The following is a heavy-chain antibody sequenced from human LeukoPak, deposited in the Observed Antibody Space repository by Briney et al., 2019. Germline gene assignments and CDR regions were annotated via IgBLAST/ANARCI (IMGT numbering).Heavy chain of an antibody. CDR1: GFTFSFYG. J-gene: IGHJ5*02. V-gene: IGHV3-33*01. Sequence: GGSLRPSCAASGFTFSFYGMHWVRQAPGKGLEWVAVIWSDGSNKYYADSVKGRFTISRDNSKNTLHLQMNSLRAEDTAVYYCAREDGSASYYNNWFDPWGQGTLVTVSS. D-gene: IGHD3-10*01. CDR2: IWSDGSNK. CDR3: AREDGSASYYNNWFDP.